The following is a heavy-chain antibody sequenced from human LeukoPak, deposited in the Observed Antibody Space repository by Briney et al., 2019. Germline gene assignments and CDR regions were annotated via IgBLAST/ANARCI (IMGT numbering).Heavy chain of an antibody. J-gene: IGHJ4*02. Sequence: PGGSLRLSCAASGFTFSSYEMNWVRQAPGKGLEWVSYISSSGSTIYYADSVKGRFTISRDNAKNSLYLQMNSLRAEDTAVYYCARGGTGYGYGDSHFDYWGQGTLVTVSS. CDR1: GFTFSSYE. D-gene: IGHD4-17*01. CDR2: ISSSGSTI. CDR3: ARGGTGYGYGDSHFDY. V-gene: IGHV3-48*03.